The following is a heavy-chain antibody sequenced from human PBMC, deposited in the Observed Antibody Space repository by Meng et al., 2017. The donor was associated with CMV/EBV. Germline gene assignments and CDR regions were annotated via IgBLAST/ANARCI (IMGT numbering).Heavy chain of an antibody. Sequence: SGCTFSSYARHWVRQAPGKGLEWVAVISYDGSNTYYADSVKGRFTISRDNSKNTLYLQMTSLRAEDTAVYYCARDKRYSYGYSGGADYWGQGTLVTVSS. D-gene: IGHD5-18*01. CDR2: ISYDGSNT. V-gene: IGHV3-30*04. CDR1: GCTFSSYA. J-gene: IGHJ4*02. CDR3: ARDKRYSYGYSGGADY.